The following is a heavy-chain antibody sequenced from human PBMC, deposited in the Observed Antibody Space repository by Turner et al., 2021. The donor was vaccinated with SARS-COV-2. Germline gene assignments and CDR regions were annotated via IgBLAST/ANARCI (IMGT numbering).Heavy chain of an antibody. V-gene: IGHV3-23*01. Sequence: EVQLLESGGGLVQPGGYLRLSCAASGFSFSRHGMSWVRQAPGKGLQWVSGISGRGYGTYYVDSVKGRFTISRDNSKNTLYLQMNSLRAEDTAVYYCAKGESQYFDYWGQGTLVTVSS. CDR1: GFSFSRHG. CDR2: ISGRGYGT. J-gene: IGHJ4*02. CDR3: AKGESQYFDY.